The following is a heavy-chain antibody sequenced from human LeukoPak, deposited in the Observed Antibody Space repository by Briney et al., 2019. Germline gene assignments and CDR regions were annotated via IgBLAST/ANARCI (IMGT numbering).Heavy chain of an antibody. D-gene: IGHD1-1*01. Sequence: GGSLRLSCAASGFTFDDYAMHWVRQAPGKGLEWVSGITWNGGSIDYADSVKGRFTISRDNARNSLFLLMNSLRPEDMALYYCAKGRGAGTLGNFDYWGQGTLVTVSS. CDR2: ITWNGGSI. CDR3: AKGRGAGTLGNFDY. V-gene: IGHV3-9*03. CDR1: GFTFDDYA. J-gene: IGHJ4*02.